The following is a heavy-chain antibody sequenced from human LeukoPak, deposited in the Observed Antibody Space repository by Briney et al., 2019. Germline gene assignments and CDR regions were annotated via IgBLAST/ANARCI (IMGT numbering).Heavy chain of an antibody. CDR1: GFTFSDYY. V-gene: IGHV3-11*04. CDR3: AVPLGGGLVPVDY. CDR2: ISSSGSAI. D-gene: IGHD6-6*01. J-gene: IGHJ4*02. Sequence: GGSLRLSCAASGFTFSDYYMSWIRQAPGQGLEWVSYISSSGSAIYYADPVKGRFTISRDNASSSVYLQLNRLRAEDTAVYSCAVPLGGGLVPVDYWGQGTLVTVSS.